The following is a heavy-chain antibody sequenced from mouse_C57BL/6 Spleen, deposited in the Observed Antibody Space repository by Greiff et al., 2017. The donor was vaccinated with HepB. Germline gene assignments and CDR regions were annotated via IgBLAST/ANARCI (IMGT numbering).Heavy chain of an antibody. J-gene: IGHJ1*03. CDR2: IDPEDGET. Sequence: EVKLQESGAELVKPGASVKLSCTASGFNIKDYYMHWVKQRTEQGLEWIGRIDPEDGETKYAPKFQGKATITADTSSNTAYLQLSSLTSEDTAVYYCAAVVATDWYFDVWGTGTTVTVSS. V-gene: IGHV14-2*01. CDR1: GFNIKDYY. CDR3: AAVVATDWYFDV. D-gene: IGHD1-1*01.